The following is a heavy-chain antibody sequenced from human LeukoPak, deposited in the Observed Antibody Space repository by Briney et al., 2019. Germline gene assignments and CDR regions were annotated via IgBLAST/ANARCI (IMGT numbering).Heavy chain of an antibody. CDR3: ARYSSGSHFDY. Sequence: ASVKVSCKASGGTFSSYAISWVRQAPGQRLEWMGWINAGNGNTKYSQEFQGRVTITRDTSASTAYMELSSLRSEDMAVYYCARYSSGSHFDYWGQGTLVTVSS. V-gene: IGHV1-3*03. J-gene: IGHJ4*02. CDR1: GGTFSSYA. D-gene: IGHD6-19*01. CDR2: INAGNGNT.